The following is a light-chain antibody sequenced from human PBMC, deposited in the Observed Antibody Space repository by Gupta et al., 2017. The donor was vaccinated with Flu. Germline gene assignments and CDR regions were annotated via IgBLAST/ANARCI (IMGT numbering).Light chain of an antibody. J-gene: IGLJ2*01. CDR2: SND. V-gene: IGLV1-44*01. Sequence: QSVLTQPLSASGTPGQSVTISCSGRGSNIGTNTVNWFQQLPGTTPRLLIFSNDQRPSGVTDRFSGSKSGTSASLAISGLLSEDDAEYYCATWDDSLNGVVFGGGTKLTVL. CDR1: GSNIGTNT. CDR3: ATWDDSLNGVV.